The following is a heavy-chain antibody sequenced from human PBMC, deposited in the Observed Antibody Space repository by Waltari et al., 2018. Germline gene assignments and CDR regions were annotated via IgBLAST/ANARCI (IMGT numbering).Heavy chain of an antibody. CDR1: GFSFSRYA. CDR3: ARKYYYGSGARTAPYYFAY. CDR2: IYSGGST. D-gene: IGHD3-10*01. Sequence: EVQMLESGGGLVQPGGSLRLSCAASGFSFSRYAVTWVRQPPGKGLEWVSVIYSGGSTYYADSVNGRFTTSRDNSKNTLYLQMNSLRAEDTAVYYCARKYYYGSGARTAPYYFAYWGQGTLVTVSS. V-gene: IGHV3-66*02. J-gene: IGHJ4*02.